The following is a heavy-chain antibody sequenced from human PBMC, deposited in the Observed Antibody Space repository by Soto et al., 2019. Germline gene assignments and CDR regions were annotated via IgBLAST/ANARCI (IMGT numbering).Heavy chain of an antibody. CDR2: ISSSGSTI. CDR1: GFTFSDYY. V-gene: IGHV3-11*01. CDR3: ASSGDGQQLGYYYGMDV. D-gene: IGHD6-13*01. Sequence: GGSLRLSCAASGFTFSDYYMSWIRQAPGKGLEWVSYISSSGSTIYYADSVKGRFTISRDNAKNSLYLQMNSLRAEDTAVYYCASSGDGQQLGYYYGMDVWGQGTTVTFSS. J-gene: IGHJ6*02.